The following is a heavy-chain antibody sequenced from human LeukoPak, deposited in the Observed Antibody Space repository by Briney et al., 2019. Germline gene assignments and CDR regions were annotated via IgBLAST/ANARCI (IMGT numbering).Heavy chain of an antibody. V-gene: IGHV3-23*01. CDR3: AKHERYYSGSGSFLDC. J-gene: IGHJ4*02. Sequence: GGSLRLSCAASAFTVSTNHMSWVRQAPGKGLEWVSAISGSGGGTYYADSVKGRFTISRDNSKNTLYLQMNSLRAEDTAEYYCAKHERYYSGSGSFLDCWGQGTLVTVSS. CDR1: AFTVSTNH. D-gene: IGHD3-10*01. CDR2: ISGSGGGT.